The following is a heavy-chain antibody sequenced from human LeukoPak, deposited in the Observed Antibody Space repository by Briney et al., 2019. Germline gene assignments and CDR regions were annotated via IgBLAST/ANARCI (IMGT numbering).Heavy chain of an antibody. CDR3: ARGSEEWDYGDYLYYFDY. V-gene: IGHV3-20*04. Sequence: GGSLRVSCAASGFTFDDHGMSWVRQAPGKGLEWVSGINWNGGSTGYADSVKGRFTISRDNAKNSLYLQMNSLRAEDTAVYYCARGSEEWDYGDYLYYFDYWGQGTLVTVSS. CDR1: GFTFDDHG. J-gene: IGHJ4*02. CDR2: INWNGGST. D-gene: IGHD4-17*01.